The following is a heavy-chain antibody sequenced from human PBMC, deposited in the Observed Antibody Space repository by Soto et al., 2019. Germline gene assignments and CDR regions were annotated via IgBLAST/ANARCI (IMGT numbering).Heavy chain of an antibody. J-gene: IGHJ5*02. CDR3: ARDPIAAADETNWFDP. V-gene: IGHV1-18*01. CDR2: ISAYNGNT. Sequence: QVQLVQSGAEVKKPRASVKVSCKASGYTFTSYGISWVRQAPGQGIEWMGWISAYNGNTNYAQKLQGRVTMTTDTSTSTAYMELRSLRSDDTAVYYCARDPIAAADETNWFDPWGQGTLVTVSS. CDR1: GYTFTSYG. D-gene: IGHD6-13*01.